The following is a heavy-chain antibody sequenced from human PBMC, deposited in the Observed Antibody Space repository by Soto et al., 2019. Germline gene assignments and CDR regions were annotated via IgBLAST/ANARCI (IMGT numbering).Heavy chain of an antibody. CDR2: LSYDGSNE. CDR3: AKVHDYALDY. CDR1: RFIFSNCD. D-gene: IGHD4-17*01. J-gene: IGHJ4*02. V-gene: IGHV3-30*18. Sequence: QVQLVESGGGVVRPGRSLRLSCVASRFIFSNCDMQWIRQAPGKGLEWVAILSYDGSNEYHADSVKGRFTISRDNFKNTLYLQMNSLRPEDTAIYYCAKVHDYALDYWGQGTLVSVSS.